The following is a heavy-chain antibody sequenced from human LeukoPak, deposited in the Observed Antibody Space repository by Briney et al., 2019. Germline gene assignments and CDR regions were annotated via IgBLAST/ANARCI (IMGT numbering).Heavy chain of an antibody. CDR3: ARDPGYYDSSGYLDY. CDR1: GFTFSSYA. CDR2: ISYDGSNK. D-gene: IGHD3-22*01. Sequence: GGSLRLSCAASGFTFSSYAMHWVRQAPGKGLEWVAVISYDGSNKYYADSVKGRFTISRDNSKNTLYLQMNSLRAEDTAVYYCARDPGYYDSSGYLDYWGQGTLVTVSS. J-gene: IGHJ4*02. V-gene: IGHV3-30*04.